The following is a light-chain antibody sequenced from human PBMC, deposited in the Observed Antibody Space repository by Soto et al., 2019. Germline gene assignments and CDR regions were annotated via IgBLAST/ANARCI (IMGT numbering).Light chain of an antibody. Sequence: DIQMTHSLSSLSAYVRDRVTITCWASQSIGGYLNWYQQKPGKAPKLLIYAASTLQSGVPSRFSGSGSGTDFTLTISCLQSEDFATYYCQQYYSYPITCGLATRIEI. CDR1: QSIGGY. V-gene: IGKV1-39*01. CDR2: AAS. CDR3: QQYYSYPIT. J-gene: IGKJ5*01.